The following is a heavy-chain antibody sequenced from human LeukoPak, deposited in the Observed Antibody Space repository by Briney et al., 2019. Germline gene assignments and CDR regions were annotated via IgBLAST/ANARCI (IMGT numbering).Heavy chain of an antibody. D-gene: IGHD3-22*01. V-gene: IGHV4-59*08. CDR1: GGSISSYY. Sequence: PSETLSLTCTVSGGSISSYYWSWIRQPPGKGLEWIGYIYYSGSTNYNPSLKSRVTISVDTSKNQFSLKLSSVTAADTAVYYCARHATYYYDSSGSNYFDYWGQGTLVIVSS. J-gene: IGHJ4*02. CDR2: IYYSGST. CDR3: ARHATYYYDSSGSNYFDY.